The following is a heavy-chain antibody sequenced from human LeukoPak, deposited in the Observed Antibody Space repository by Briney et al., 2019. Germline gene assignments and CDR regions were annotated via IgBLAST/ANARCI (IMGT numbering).Heavy chain of an antibody. J-gene: IGHJ3*02. V-gene: IGHV4-61*02. Sequence: SQTLSLTCTVSGGSISSGSYYWSWIRQPAGKGREWIGRIYTSGSTNYNPSLKSRVTISVDTSKNQFSLKLSSVTAADTAVYFCARTTIFRAFDIWGQGTMVTVSS. CDR2: IYTSGST. CDR3: ARTTIFRAFDI. CDR1: GGSISSGSYY. D-gene: IGHD3-3*01.